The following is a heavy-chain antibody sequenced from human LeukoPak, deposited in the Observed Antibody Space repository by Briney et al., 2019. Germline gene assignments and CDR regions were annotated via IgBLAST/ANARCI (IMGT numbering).Heavy chain of an antibody. Sequence: GASVKVSCKASGGTFSSYAISWVRQAPGQGLEWMGGIIPIFGTGNYAQKFQGRVTITTDESTSTAYMELSSLRSEDTAVYYCASDSITPGAFDIWGQGTMVTVSS. CDR3: ASDSITPGAFDI. CDR1: GGTFSSYA. D-gene: IGHD3-3*01. J-gene: IGHJ3*02. CDR2: IIPIFGTG. V-gene: IGHV1-69*05.